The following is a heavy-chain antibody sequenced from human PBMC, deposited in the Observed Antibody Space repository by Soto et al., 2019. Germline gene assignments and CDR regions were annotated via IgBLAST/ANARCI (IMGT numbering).Heavy chain of an antibody. J-gene: IGHJ4*02. Sequence: QVQLQESGPALVKPSETLSLTCTVSGGSVSSGSYYWSWIRQPPGKGLEWIGYIYYSGSTDYSPSLTRRVTISVDTSKNQFSLKLSSVTAADTAVYYCARISSSWPFYFDSWGQGTLVTVSS. V-gene: IGHV4-61*01. CDR3: ARISSSWPFYFDS. CDR2: IYYSGST. CDR1: GGSVSSGSYY. D-gene: IGHD6-13*01.